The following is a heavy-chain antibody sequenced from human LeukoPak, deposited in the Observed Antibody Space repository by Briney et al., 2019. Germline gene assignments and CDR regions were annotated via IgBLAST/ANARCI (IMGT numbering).Heavy chain of an antibody. Sequence: PGGSLRLXCAASGFTFSSYGMHWVRQAPGKVLEWVAFIRYDGSNKYYADSVKGRFTISRDNAKNSLYLQMNSLRAEDTAVYYCARTRASGTYNWFDPWGQGTLVTVSS. CDR2: IRYDGSNK. J-gene: IGHJ5*02. V-gene: IGHV3-30*02. CDR1: GFTFSSYG. D-gene: IGHD2-2*01. CDR3: ARTRASGTYNWFDP.